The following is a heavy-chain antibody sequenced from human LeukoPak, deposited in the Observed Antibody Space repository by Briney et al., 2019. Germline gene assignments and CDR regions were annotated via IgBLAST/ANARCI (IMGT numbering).Heavy chain of an antibody. J-gene: IGHJ4*02. CDR3: AKGISPSSSWTFDY. CDR2: LSGSGLSE. Sequence: GGSLRLSYAGSGLTLRRFVRNWDRQAPGKGVEWGSGLSGSGLSEYYAPSVKSRFTISRANSQHTLYLQMTSLRAEDTAISYCAKGISPSSSWTFDYWGQGTLVTVSS. D-gene: IGHD6-13*01. V-gene: IGHV3-23*01. CDR1: GLTLRRFV.